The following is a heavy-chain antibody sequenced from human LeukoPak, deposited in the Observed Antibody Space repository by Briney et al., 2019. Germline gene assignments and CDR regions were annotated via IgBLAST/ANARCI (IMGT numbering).Heavy chain of an antibody. CDR1: GFVFASSW. Sequence: GGSLRLSCAASGFVFASSWMNWVRQAPGKGLEWVANIKQDGSDKNYVDSLKGRFTISRDNAKNSLYLQMNSLRAEDTAVYYCARIGYSSSSFDYWGQGTLVTVSS. D-gene: IGHD6-6*01. CDR3: ARIGYSSSSFDY. V-gene: IGHV3-7*01. CDR2: IKQDGSDK. J-gene: IGHJ4*02.